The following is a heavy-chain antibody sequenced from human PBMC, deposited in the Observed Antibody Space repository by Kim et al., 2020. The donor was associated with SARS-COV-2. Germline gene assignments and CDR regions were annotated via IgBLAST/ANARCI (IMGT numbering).Heavy chain of an antibody. CDR3: ARGRGYSYGYALFDY. V-gene: IGHV4-34*01. D-gene: IGHD5-18*01. J-gene: IGHJ4*02. Sequence: SETLSLTCAVYGGSFSGYYWSWIRQPPGKGLEWIGEINHSGSTNYNPSLKSRVTISVDTSKNQFSLKLSSVTAADTAVYYCARGRGYSYGYALFDYWGQGTLVTVSS. CDR1: GGSFSGYY. CDR2: INHSGST.